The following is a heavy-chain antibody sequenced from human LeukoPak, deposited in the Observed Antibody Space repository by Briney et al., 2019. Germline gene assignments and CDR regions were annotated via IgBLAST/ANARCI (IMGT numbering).Heavy chain of an antibody. D-gene: IGHD3-3*01. CDR1: GYTFTSYG. V-gene: IGHV1-18*01. J-gene: IGHJ5*02. CDR3: ARAGDLEWSNWFDP. CDR2: ISAYNGNT. Sequence: ASVKVSCKASGYTFTSYGISWVRQAPGQGLEWMRWISAYNGNTNYAQKLQGRVTMTTDTSTSTAYMELRSLRSDDTAVYYCARAGDLEWSNWFDPWGQGTLVTVSS.